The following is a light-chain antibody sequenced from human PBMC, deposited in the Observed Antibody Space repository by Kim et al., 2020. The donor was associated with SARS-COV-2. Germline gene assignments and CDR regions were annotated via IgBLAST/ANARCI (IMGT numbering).Light chain of an antibody. Sequence: DIQMIQSPSSVSASIGDRVTVTCRASQDISTWLAWYQQKPGRAPRLLIYAASNLLSGVPSRFSASGSGTYFTLTIAGLQPEDFATYYCQSANSVPPWAFGQGTKLEI. V-gene: IGKV1-12*01. CDR1: QDISTW. J-gene: IGKJ1*01. CDR2: AAS. CDR3: QSANSVPPWA.